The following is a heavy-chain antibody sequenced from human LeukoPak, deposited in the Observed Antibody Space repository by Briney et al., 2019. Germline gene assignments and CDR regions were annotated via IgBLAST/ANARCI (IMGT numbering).Heavy chain of an antibody. J-gene: IGHJ3*02. CDR2: ISSSSSYI. D-gene: IGHD2-2*01. CDR1: GFTFSPYN. V-gene: IGHV3-21*04. Sequence: GGSLRLSCAASGFTFSPYNMNWVRQAPGKGLEWVSAISSSSSYIYYADSVKGRFTISRDNAKNSLYLQMNSLRAEDTAVYYCAKGSQLLQTYDAFDIWGQGTMVTVSP. CDR3: AKGSQLLQTYDAFDI.